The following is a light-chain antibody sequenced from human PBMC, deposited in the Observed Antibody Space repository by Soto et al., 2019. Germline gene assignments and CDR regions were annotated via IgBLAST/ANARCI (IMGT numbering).Light chain of an antibody. Sequence: IVMTQSAATLSVSQGERVTLSCRASQGVGSTLAWYRQQPGQAPRLLIYDAYIRATGVPARFSGSGSGTEFTLTISSLQSEDFAVYYCQHYKTWPLAFGGGTKVDIK. CDR1: QGVGST. V-gene: IGKV3-15*01. CDR2: DAY. J-gene: IGKJ4*01. CDR3: QHYKTWPLA.